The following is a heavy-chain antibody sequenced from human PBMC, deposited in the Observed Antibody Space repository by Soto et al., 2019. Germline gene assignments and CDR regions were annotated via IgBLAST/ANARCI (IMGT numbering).Heavy chain of an antibody. Sequence: QVQLVESGGGVVQPGRSLRLSCAASGFTFSSYGMHWVRQAPGKGLEWVAVISYDGSNKYYADSVKGRFTISRDNSKNTLSLQMNSLRAEDTAVYYCAKDTVRGVIDYYYGMDVWGQGTTVTVSS. V-gene: IGHV3-30*18. CDR3: AKDTVRGVIDYYYGMDV. CDR2: ISYDGSNK. J-gene: IGHJ6*02. D-gene: IGHD3-10*01. CDR1: GFTFSSYG.